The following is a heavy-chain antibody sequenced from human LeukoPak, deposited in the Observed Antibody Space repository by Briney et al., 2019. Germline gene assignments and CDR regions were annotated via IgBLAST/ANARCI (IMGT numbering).Heavy chain of an antibody. J-gene: IGHJ3*02. D-gene: IGHD5-12*01. CDR2: ISAYNGKT. Sequence: GASVKVSCKASGYTFTSYGISWVRQAPGQGLEWMGWISAYNGKTNYAQKLQGRVTMTTDTSTSTAYMELRSLRSDDTAMYYCARDRYYVDVVATTDAFDIWGQGTKVTVSS. V-gene: IGHV1-18*01. CDR1: GYTFTSYG. CDR3: ARDRYYVDVVATTDAFDI.